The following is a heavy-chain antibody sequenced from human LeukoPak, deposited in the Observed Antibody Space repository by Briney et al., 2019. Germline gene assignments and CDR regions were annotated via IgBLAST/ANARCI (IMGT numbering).Heavy chain of an antibody. Sequence: PGGSLRLSCAASGFTFSGSAMHWVRQASGKGLEWVGRIRSKANSYATAYAASVKGRFTISRDDSKNTAYLQMNSLKTEDTAVYYCTGGYDSSGYYSRGPDYWGQGTLVTVSS. CDR2: IRSKANSYAT. CDR1: GFTFSGSA. CDR3: TGGYDSSGYYSRGPDY. V-gene: IGHV3-73*01. D-gene: IGHD3-22*01. J-gene: IGHJ4*02.